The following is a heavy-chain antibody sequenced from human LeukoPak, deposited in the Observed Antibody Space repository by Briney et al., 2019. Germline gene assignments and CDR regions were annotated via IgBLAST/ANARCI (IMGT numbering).Heavy chain of an antibody. V-gene: IGHV3-30*18. D-gene: IGHD3-10*01. Sequence: GGSLRLSCAASGFTITNYGMHWVRQAPGKGLEWVAVISYDGSSKYYADSVRGRFTISRDNSKNTLYLHMNSLRAEDTAVYYCAKDHGSGSYILDYWGQGTLVTVSS. CDR3: AKDHGSGSYILDY. CDR2: ISYDGSSK. CDR1: GFTITNYG. J-gene: IGHJ4*02.